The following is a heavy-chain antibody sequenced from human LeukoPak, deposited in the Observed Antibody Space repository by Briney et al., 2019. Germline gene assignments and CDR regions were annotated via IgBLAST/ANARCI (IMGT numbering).Heavy chain of an antibody. CDR2: IYYSGST. D-gene: IGHD3-22*01. Sequence: TSQTLSLTCTVSGGSISSGDYYWSWIRQPPGKGLEWIGYIYYSGSTYYNPSLKSRVTISVDTSKNQFSLKLSSVTAADTAVYYCARGRRDDSSGSYYYFDYWGQGTLVTVSS. CDR3: ARGRRDDSSGSYYYFDY. V-gene: IGHV4-30-4*01. CDR1: GGSISSGDYY. J-gene: IGHJ4*02.